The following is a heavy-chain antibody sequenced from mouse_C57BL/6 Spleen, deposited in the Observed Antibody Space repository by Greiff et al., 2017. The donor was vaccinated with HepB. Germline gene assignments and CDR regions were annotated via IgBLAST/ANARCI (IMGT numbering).Heavy chain of an antibody. Sequence: EVKLMESEGGLVQPGSSMKLSCTASGFTFSDYYMAWVRQVPEKGLEWVANINYDGSSTYYLDSLKSRFIISRDNAKNMLYLQMSSLKSEDTATYYCAREFTTVVADWYFDVWGTGTTVTVSS. CDR2: INYDGSST. D-gene: IGHD1-1*01. CDR1: GFTFSDYY. J-gene: IGHJ1*03. V-gene: IGHV5-16*01. CDR3: AREFTTVVADWYFDV.